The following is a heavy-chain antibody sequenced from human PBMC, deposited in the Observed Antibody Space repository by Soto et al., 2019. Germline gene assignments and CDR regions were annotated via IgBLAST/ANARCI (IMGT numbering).Heavy chain of an antibody. CDR3: AREAGRGSAWVHELDY. Sequence: EVQLVKSGGGLVQPGGSLRLSCAASGFTFSSYDMHWVRQATGKGLEWVSAIGLVGDTYYPGSVKGRFTISREDAKNFLYLQMNSLTAGDTAVYYCAREAGRGSAWVHELDYWGQGTLVTVYS. CDR2: IGLVGDT. J-gene: IGHJ4*02. CDR1: GFTFSSYD. D-gene: IGHD2-2*01. V-gene: IGHV3-13*01.